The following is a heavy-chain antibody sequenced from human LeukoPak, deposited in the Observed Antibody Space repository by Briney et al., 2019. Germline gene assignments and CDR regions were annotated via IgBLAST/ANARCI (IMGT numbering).Heavy chain of an antibody. CDR3: ARDLQQLVYYYYYVDV. CDR2: ISAYNGNT. D-gene: IGHD6-13*01. Sequence: GAAVKVSCKASGYTFTSYGISWVRQAPGQGLEWMGWISAYNGNTNYAQKLQGRVTMTTDTSTSTAYMELRSLRSDDTAVYYCARDLQQLVYYYYYVDVWGKGTTVTVSS. J-gene: IGHJ6*03. CDR1: GYTFTSYG. V-gene: IGHV1-18*01.